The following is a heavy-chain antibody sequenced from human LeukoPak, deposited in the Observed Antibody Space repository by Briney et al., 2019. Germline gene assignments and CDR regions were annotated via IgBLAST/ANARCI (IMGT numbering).Heavy chain of an antibody. CDR3: ASAPGYYDSSTLANDY. Sequence: ASVKVSCKASGCTFTSYDINWVRQATGQGLEWMGWMNPNSGNTGYAQKFQGRVTMTRNTSISTAYMELSSLRSEDTAVYYCASAPGYYDSSTLANDYWGQGTLVTVSS. CDR1: GCTFTSYD. D-gene: IGHD3-22*01. V-gene: IGHV1-8*01. CDR2: MNPNSGNT. J-gene: IGHJ4*02.